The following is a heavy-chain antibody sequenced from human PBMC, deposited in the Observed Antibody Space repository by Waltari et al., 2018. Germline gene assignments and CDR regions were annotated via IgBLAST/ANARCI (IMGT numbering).Heavy chain of an antibody. CDR2: IYYSGST. CDR3: ASYLCNRQLVRMGPCGDFDY. V-gene: IGHV4-59*01. J-gene: IGHJ4*02. Sequence: QVQLQESGPGLVKPSETLSLTCTVSGGSISSYYWSWIRQPPGKGLEWIGYIYYSGSTTYNPSLKSRVTISVDTSKNQFSLKLSSVTAADTAVYYCASYLCNRQLVRMGPCGDFDYWGQGTLVTVSS. D-gene: IGHD6-13*01. CDR1: GGSISSYY.